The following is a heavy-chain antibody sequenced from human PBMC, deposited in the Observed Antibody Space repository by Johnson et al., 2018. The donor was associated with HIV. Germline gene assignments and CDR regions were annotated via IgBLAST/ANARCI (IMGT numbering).Heavy chain of an antibody. Sequence: QVQLVESGGGLVKPGGSLRLPCAASGFTFSNAWMTWVRQAPGKGLEWVAVISHDGSHKYYADSVKGRFSLSRDISKNTLYLQMNSLRAEDTAVYYCARVTHIRLWANDAFDIWGQGTMVTVSS. D-gene: IGHD5-18*01. V-gene: IGHV3-30*03. CDR2: ISHDGSHK. J-gene: IGHJ3*02. CDR1: GFTFSNAW. CDR3: ARVTHIRLWANDAFDI.